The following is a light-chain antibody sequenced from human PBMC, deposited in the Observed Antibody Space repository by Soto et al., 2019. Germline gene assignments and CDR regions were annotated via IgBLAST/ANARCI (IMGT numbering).Light chain of an antibody. J-gene: IGKJ4*01. CDR2: GAS. CDR3: QQRTSWPT. V-gene: IGKV3D-20*02. CDR1: QSVSSSY. Sequence: EIVLTQSPGTLSLSPGERATLSCRASQSVSSSYLAWYQQKPGQAPRLLIYGASSRATGIPDRFSGSGSGTDFTLTISRLEPEDFAVYYCQQRTSWPTFGGGTKVDI.